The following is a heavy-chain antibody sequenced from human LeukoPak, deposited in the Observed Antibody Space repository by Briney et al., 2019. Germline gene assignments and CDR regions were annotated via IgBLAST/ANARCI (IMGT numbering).Heavy chain of an antibody. Sequence: GGSLRLSCAASGFTFDDYAMHWVRHAPGKGLEWVSGISWNSGSIGYADSVKGRFTISRDNAKNSLYLQMNSLRAEDTALYYCAKGFRYSPNWCFDYWGQGTLVTVSS. CDR3: AKGFRYSPNWCFDY. J-gene: IGHJ4*02. D-gene: IGHD1-1*01. CDR2: ISWNSGSI. CDR1: GFTFDDYA. V-gene: IGHV3-9*01.